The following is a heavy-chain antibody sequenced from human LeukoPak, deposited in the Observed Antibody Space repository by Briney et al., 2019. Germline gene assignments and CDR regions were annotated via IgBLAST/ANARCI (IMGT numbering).Heavy chain of an antibody. Sequence: PGGSLRLSCAASGFTFSSYSMNWVRQAPGKGLEWVSYISSSSSTIYYADSVKGRFTNSRDNAKNSLYLQMNSLRAENTAVYYCARDPSMVRGVISEDVWGQGTTVTVSS. CDR2: ISSSSSTI. V-gene: IGHV3-48*04. J-gene: IGHJ6*02. D-gene: IGHD3-10*01. CDR3: ARDPSMVRGVISEDV. CDR1: GFTFSSYS.